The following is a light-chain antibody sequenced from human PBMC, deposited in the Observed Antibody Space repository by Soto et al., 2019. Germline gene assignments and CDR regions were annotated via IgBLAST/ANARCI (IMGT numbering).Light chain of an antibody. CDR1: QSIRSN. CDR3: QQYSTYPIT. V-gene: IGKV3-15*01. J-gene: IGKJ5*01. Sequence: EIVMTQSPDTLSVSPGEGATLSCRVSQSIRSNLAWYQQRPGQAPRLLMYGASTRADGIPARFTGSGSGTEFTLTISSLQSDDFATYYCQQYSTYPITFGQGTRLEIK. CDR2: GAS.